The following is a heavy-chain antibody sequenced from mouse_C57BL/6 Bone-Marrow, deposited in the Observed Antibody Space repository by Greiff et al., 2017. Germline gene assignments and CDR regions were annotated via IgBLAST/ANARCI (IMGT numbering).Heavy chain of an antibody. CDR3: ARNDYDRGFAY. CDR2: INPDSSTI. J-gene: IGHJ3*01. V-gene: IGHV4-1*01. CDR1: GVDFSRYW. Sequence: AAGGVDFSRYWMSWFRRAPGKGLEWIGEINPDSSTINYAPTLKDKFIISRDNAKNMLYLQMSKVRSEDTALYYCARNDYDRGFAYWGQGTLVTVSA. D-gene: IGHD2-4*01.